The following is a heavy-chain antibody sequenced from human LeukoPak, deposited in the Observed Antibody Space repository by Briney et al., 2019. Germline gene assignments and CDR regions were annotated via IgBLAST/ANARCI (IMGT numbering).Heavy chain of an antibody. CDR1: GGSISSYY. J-gene: IGHJ3*02. CDR3: ARDKGYYYDSSGYFKVGVAFDI. CDR2: IYYSGST. Sequence: SETLSLTCTVSGGSISSYYWSWIRQPAGKGLEWIGSIYYSGSTYYNPSLKSRVTISVDTSKNQFSLKLSSVTAADTAVYYCARDKGYYYDSSGYFKVGVAFDIWGQGTMVTVSS. V-gene: IGHV4-4*07. D-gene: IGHD3-22*01.